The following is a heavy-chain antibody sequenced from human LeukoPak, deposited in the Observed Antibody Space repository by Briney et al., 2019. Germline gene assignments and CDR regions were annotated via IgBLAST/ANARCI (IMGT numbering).Heavy chain of an antibody. J-gene: IGHJ4*02. D-gene: IGHD4-17*01. CDR1: SGSISSSSYY. V-gene: IGHV4-39*01. CDR2: IYYSGST. CDR3: ARFMTTVTISLVGY. Sequence: SETLSLTCTVSSGSISSSSYYWGWIRQPPGKGLEWIGSIYYSGSTYYNPSLKSRVTISVDTSKNQFSLRLSSVTAADTAVYYCARFMTTVTISLVGYWGQGTLVTVSS.